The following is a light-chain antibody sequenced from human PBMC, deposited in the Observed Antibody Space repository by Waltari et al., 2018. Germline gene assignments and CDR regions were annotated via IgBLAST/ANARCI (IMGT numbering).Light chain of an antibody. V-gene: IGKV3-20*01. CDR3: QQYGGSPPYT. CDR1: QSIMARF. J-gene: IGKJ2*01. CDR2: AKS. Sequence: EIVLTQSPGTLSLSPGERVTLSCRASQSIMARFLAWYQQRPGQTPRLLMYAKSTRATGITDRFRGGGSGTDFTLTITRLEPEDVAVYYCQQYGGSPPYTFGQGTKVEIK.